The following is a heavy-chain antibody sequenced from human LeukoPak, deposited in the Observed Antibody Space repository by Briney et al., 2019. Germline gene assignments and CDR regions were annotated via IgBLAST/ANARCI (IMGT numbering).Heavy chain of an antibody. Sequence: GRSLRLSCAASGFTLSSYGMHWVRQAPGKGLEWVAVISYDGSNKYYADSVKGRFTISRDNSKNTLYLQMNSLRAEDTAVYYCAKGDLLDYGGNLTFDYWGQGTLVTVSS. CDR3: AKGDLLDYGGNLTFDY. CDR2: ISYDGSNK. J-gene: IGHJ4*02. V-gene: IGHV3-30*18. CDR1: GFTLSSYG. D-gene: IGHD4-23*01.